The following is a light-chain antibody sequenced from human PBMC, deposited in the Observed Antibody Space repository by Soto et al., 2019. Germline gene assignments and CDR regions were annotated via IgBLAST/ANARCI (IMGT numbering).Light chain of an antibody. J-gene: IGKJ4*01. CDR3: QHSSSCPLT. CDR1: QSISSY. Sequence: EILLTQSPGSLSSSPGDRATLSCRASQSISSYYLDWYQQKPGKAPRLLIYDASNRETGIPARFSGSGSGTDFTLTISSLEPEDFAVYYCQHSSSCPLTFGGGTKVDIK. V-gene: IGKV3-11*01. CDR2: DAS.